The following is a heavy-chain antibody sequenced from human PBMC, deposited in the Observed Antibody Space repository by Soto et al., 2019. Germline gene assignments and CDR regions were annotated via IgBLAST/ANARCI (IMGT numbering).Heavy chain of an antibody. V-gene: IGHV3-23*01. CDR1: RLTFSNYA. Sequence: EVQVLESGGGLVQPGGSLRLSCVISRLTFSNYALNLVRQAPGKGLEWVSSISGSGDTTYYADSVKGRFTISRDNSKNTLYLQMNSLRVEDTALYYCAKADYSYSWAPGDYWGQGTLVTVSS. J-gene: IGHJ4*02. CDR2: ISGSGDTT. D-gene: IGHD6-13*01. CDR3: AKADYSYSWAPGDY.